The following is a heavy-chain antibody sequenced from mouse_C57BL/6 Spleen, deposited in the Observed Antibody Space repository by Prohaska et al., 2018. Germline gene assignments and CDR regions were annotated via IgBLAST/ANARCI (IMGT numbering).Heavy chain of an antibody. CDR2: IYPGDGET. CDR3: ANYYGSLAC. V-gene: IGHV1-82*01. Sequence: TSCKASGYAFSSSWMNWVKQRPGKGLEWIGRIYPGDGETNYNGKFKGKATLTADKSSSTAYMQLSSLTSEDSAVYFSANYYGSLACWGQGTLVTVSA. J-gene: IGHJ3*01. CDR1: GYAFSSSW. D-gene: IGHD1-1*01.